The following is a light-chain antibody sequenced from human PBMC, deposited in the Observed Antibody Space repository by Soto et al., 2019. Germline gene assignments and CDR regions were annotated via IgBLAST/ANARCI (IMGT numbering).Light chain of an antibody. CDR3: GTWDSSLSAVV. V-gene: IGLV1-51*01. J-gene: IGLJ2*01. Sequence: QSVLTQPPSVSAAPGQTVTISCSGSSSNIGSNYVSWYQHLPGTAPKLLIYDNNKRPSGIPDRFSGSKSGTSGTLGITGLQTGDEADYFCGTWDSSLSAVVFGGGTKLTVL. CDR2: DNN. CDR1: SSNIGSNY.